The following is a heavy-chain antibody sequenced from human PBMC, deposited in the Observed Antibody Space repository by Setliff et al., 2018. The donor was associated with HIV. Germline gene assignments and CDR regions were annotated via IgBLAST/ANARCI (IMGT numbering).Heavy chain of an antibody. D-gene: IGHD3-10*01. Sequence: PSETLSLTCTVSGGSFSGHYGSGIRQPPGMGLEWVGYIYYSGSTYSNPSLMSRATMSVDTSKNQFSLKLSVVTAADTAVYYCARVWVRGVTKFSWYFDLWGRGTLVTVSS. J-gene: IGHJ2*01. V-gene: IGHV4-59*11. CDR2: IYYSGST. CDR1: GGSFSGHY. CDR3: ARVWVRGVTKFSWYFDL.